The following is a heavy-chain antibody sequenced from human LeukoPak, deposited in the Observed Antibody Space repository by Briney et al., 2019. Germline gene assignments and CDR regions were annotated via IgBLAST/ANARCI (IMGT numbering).Heavy chain of an antibody. V-gene: IGHV3-30-3*01. Sequence: PGGSLRLSCAASGFTFSSYAMHWVRQAPGKGLEWVAVISYDGSNKYYADSVKGRFTISRDNSKNTLYLQMNSLRAEDTAVYYCAGLSGSPQYFQHWGQGTLVTVSS. J-gene: IGHJ1*01. CDR3: AGLSGSPQYFQH. CDR1: GFTFSSYA. CDR2: ISYDGSNK. D-gene: IGHD2-15*01.